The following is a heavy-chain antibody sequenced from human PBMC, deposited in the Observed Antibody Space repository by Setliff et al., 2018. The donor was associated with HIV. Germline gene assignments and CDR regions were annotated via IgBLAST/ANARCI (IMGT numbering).Heavy chain of an antibody. CDR1: GFTFSNYW. Sequence: PGGSLRLSCAASGFTFSNYWMSWVRQAPGKGLEWISYISGSGSRIYYADSVKGRFTISRDNSKNTLYLQMNSLRAEDTAVYYCAREYSASSEDPWGQGTLVTVSS. D-gene: IGHD5-12*01. CDR3: AREYSASSEDP. CDR2: ISGSGSRI. V-gene: IGHV3-48*01. J-gene: IGHJ5*01.